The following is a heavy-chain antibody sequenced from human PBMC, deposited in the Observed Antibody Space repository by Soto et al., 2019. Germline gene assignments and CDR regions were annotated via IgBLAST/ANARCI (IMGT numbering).Heavy chain of an antibody. D-gene: IGHD3-16*02. Sequence: QVHLQESGPGLVKPSGTLSLTCVVSGASISSDTWWSWVRQAPGRGLEWIGEVWHSGSTNYNPSLQDRVDMSVDPSLTLFSLKLTSDGAAATVVYYCTRDGKLYSVISIYCAVDVWGEWTGFTASP. CDR1: GASISSDTW. CDR3: TRDGKLYSVISIYCAVDV. V-gene: IGHV4-4*02. CDR2: VWHSGST. J-gene: IGHJ6*04.